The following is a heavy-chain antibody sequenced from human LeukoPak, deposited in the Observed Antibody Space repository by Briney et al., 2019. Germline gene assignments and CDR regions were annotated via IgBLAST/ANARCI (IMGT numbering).Heavy chain of an antibody. D-gene: IGHD6-13*01. V-gene: IGHV1-18*01. CDR2: ISAYNGNT. CDR3: ARDLYSSSWYGFEFWFDP. Sequence: ASVKVSCKASGYTFTSYGISWVRQAPGQGLEWMGWISAYNGNTNYAQKLQGRVTMTTDTSTSTAYMELRSLRSDDTAVYYCARDLYSSSWYGFEFWFDPWGQGTLVTVSS. J-gene: IGHJ5*02. CDR1: GYTFTSYG.